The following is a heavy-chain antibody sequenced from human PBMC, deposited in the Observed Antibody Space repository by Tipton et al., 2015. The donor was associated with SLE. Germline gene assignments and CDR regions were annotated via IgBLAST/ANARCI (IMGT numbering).Heavy chain of an antibody. D-gene: IGHD3-3*01. J-gene: IGHJ2*01. Sequence: SLRLSCAASGFTFSSYSMNWVRQAPGKGLEWVSSISSSSSYIYYADSLKGRFTISRDNSKNTLYLQMSSLRAEDTAVYYCVKDQGYDFWSGHWYFDLWGRGTLVTVSS. CDR3: VKDQGYDFWSGHWYFDL. CDR1: GFTFSSYS. V-gene: IGHV3-21*01. CDR2: ISSSSSYI.